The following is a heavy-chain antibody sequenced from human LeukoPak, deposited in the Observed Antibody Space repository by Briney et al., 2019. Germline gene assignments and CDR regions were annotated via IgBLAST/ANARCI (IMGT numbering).Heavy chain of an antibody. CDR3: ARDPTLDS. J-gene: IGHJ4*02. Sequence: MFQGRVTMTTDTSTSTAYMELRSLRSDDTAVYYCARDPTLDSWGQGTLVTVSS. V-gene: IGHV1-18*01.